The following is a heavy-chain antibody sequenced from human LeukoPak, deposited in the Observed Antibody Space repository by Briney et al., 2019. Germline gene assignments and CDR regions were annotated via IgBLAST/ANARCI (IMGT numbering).Heavy chain of an antibody. V-gene: IGHV1-2*02. CDR2: INPNSGGT. CDR3: ARLIGGKQQLGYYYMDV. CDR1: GYTFTGYY. J-gene: IGHJ6*03. Sequence: ASVKVSCKASGYTFTGYYMHWVRQAPGQGLEWIGWINPNSGGTNYAQKFQGRVTMTRDTSISTAYMELSRLRSDDTAVYYCARLIGGKQQLGYYYMDVWGKGTTVTVSS. D-gene: IGHD6-13*01.